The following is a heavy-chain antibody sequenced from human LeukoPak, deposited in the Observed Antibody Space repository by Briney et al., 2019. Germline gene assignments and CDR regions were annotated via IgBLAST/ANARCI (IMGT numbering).Heavy chain of an antibody. CDR1: GGSFSGYY. CDR2: INHSGGT. CDR3: ARDPLGGSSSYY. J-gene: IGHJ4*02. V-gene: IGHV4-34*01. D-gene: IGHD6-6*01. Sequence: SETLSLTCAVYGGSFSGYYWSWIRQPPGKGLEWIGEINHSGGTNYNPSLKSRVTISVDTSKNQFSLKLSSVTAADTAVYYCARDPLGGSSSYYWGQGTLVTVSS.